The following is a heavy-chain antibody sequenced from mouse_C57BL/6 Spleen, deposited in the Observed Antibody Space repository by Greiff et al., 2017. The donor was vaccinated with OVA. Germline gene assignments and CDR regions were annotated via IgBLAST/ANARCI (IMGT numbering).Heavy chain of an antibody. D-gene: IGHD1-1*01. CDR1: GYTFTSYW. CDR3: ARSSNYYGSSYKDY. Sequence: QVQLQQPGAELVKPGASVKLSCKASGYTFTSYWMHWVKQRPGRGLEWIGRIDPNSGGTKYNEKFKSKATLTVDKPSSTAYMQLSSLTSEDSAVYYCARSSNYYGSSYKDYWGQGTTLTVSS. CDR2: IDPNSGGT. J-gene: IGHJ2*01. V-gene: IGHV1-72*01.